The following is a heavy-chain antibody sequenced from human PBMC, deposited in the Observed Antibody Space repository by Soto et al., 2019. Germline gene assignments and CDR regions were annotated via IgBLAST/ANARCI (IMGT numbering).Heavy chain of an antibody. CDR3: ARGPHYDFWSGVNYYYGMDV. D-gene: IGHD3-3*01. V-gene: IGHV3-33*01. J-gene: IGHJ6*02. CDR1: GFTFSSYG. CDR2: IWYDGSNK. Sequence: QVQLVESGGGVVQPGRSLRLSCAASGFTFSSYGMHWVRQAPGKGLEWVAVIWYDGSNKYYADSVKGRFTISRDNSKNTLYLQMNSLRAEDTAVYYCARGPHYDFWSGVNYYYGMDVWGQGTTVTVSS.